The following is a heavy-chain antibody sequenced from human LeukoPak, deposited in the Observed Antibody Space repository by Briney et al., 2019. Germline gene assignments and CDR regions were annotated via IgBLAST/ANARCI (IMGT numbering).Heavy chain of an antibody. CDR1: GFTFSSYW. CDR2: VNPQGSEP. CDR3: ARARWSSTGWFFGY. J-gene: IGHJ4*02. D-gene: IGHD6-19*01. Sequence: GGSLRLSCAASGFTFSSYWMHWVRQAPGKGLVWVSRVNPQGSEPSYADSVRGRFTISRDNAKDALHLQMDNLRAEDTAVYYCARARWSSTGWFFGYWGQGTLVTVSS. V-gene: IGHV3-74*01.